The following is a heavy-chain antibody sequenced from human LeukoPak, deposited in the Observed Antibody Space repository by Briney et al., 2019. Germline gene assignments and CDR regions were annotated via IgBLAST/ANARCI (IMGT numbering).Heavy chain of an antibody. D-gene: IGHD1-26*01. V-gene: IGHV3-7*01. Sequence: PGGSLRLSCTASGFIFNDFWMSWVRQAPGEGLEWVANIRQDGGAKNYVDSVKGRFTISRDNAKNSLYLQMNSLRAEDTAVYYCAREGLRGSGSYFDYWGQGTLVTVSS. CDR3: AREGLRGSGSYFDY. CDR2: IRQDGGAK. CDR1: GFIFNDFW. J-gene: IGHJ4*02.